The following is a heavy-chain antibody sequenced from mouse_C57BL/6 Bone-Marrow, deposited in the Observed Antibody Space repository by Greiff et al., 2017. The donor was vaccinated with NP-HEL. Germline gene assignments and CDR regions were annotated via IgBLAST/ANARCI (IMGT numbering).Heavy chain of an antibody. CDR3: ARKANCSFAY. J-gene: IGHJ3*01. D-gene: IGHD4-1*01. CDR2: INPSTGGT. CDR1: GYSFTGYY. V-gene: IGHV1-42*01. Sequence: PLPPSGPELVKPGASVKISCKASGYSFTGYYMNWVKQSPEKSLEWIGEINPSTGGTTYNQKFKAKATLTVDKSSSTAYMQLKSLTSEDSAVYYCARKANCSFAYWGQGTLVTVSA.